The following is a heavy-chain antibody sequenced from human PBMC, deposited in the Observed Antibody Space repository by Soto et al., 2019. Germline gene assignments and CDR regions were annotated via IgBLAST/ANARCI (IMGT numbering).Heavy chain of an antibody. CDR2: INASNGTT. CDR1: GYTFTSYA. V-gene: IGHV1-3*01. Sequence: ASVKVSCKASGYTFTSYAMHWVRQAPGQRLEWMGGINASNGTTNYAQKFQGRVTITADESTSTAYMELSSLRSEDTAVYYCARGGYSSSWYYFDYWGQGTLVTVSS. D-gene: IGHD6-13*01. CDR3: ARGGYSSSWYYFDY. J-gene: IGHJ4*02.